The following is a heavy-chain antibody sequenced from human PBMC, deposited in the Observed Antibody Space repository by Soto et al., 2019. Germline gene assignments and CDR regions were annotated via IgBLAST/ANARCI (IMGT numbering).Heavy chain of an antibody. V-gene: IGHV3-48*01. CDR3: ARDARFWSGYYTGGLYYFDY. Sequence: GGSLRLSCAASGFTFSSYSMNWVRQAPGSGPERVSYISSSSNSIYYADSVKGRFTISRDNAKNSLHLQMNSLRAEDTAVYYCARDARFWSGYYTGGLYYFDYWGQGTLVTVSS. D-gene: IGHD3-3*01. CDR2: ISSSSNSI. J-gene: IGHJ4*02. CDR1: GFTFSSYS.